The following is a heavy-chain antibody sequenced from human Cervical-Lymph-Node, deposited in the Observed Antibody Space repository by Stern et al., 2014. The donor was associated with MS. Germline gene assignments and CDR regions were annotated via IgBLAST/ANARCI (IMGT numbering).Heavy chain of an antibody. CDR3: AREGGNTAEYFQH. CDR2: IWYDGSNR. CDR1: GFTFSSSG. V-gene: IGHV3-33*01. J-gene: IGHJ1*01. D-gene: IGHD4-23*01. Sequence: VQLVESGGGVVQPGRSLRLSCAASGFTFSSSGMHWVRQAPGKGLESLAIIWYDGSNRYYADSVKGRFTISRDNSKNTLYLQMNSLRAEDTAVYYCAREGGNTAEYFQHWGQGTLVTVSS.